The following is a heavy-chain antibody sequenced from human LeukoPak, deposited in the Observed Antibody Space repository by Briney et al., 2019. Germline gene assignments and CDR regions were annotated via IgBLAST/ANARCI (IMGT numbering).Heavy chain of an antibody. D-gene: IGHD2-2*01. CDR3: ARDNRDILVVPAAMGDYYYYGMDV. CDR2: IWYDGSNK. V-gene: IGHV3-33*01. Sequence: GRSLRLSCAASGFTFSSYAMHWVRQAPGKGLEWVALIWYDGSNKYYTDSVKGRFTISRDNSKNTLYLQMNSLRAEDTAMYFCARDNRDILVVPAAMGDYYYYGMDVWGQGTTVTVSS. CDR1: GFTFSSYA. J-gene: IGHJ6*02.